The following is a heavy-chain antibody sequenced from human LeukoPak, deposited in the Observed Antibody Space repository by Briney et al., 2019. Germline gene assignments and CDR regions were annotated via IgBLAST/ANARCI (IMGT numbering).Heavy chain of an antibody. CDR2: MYSGGIT. CDR1: GFTVSTNY. J-gene: IGHJ1*01. Sequence: GGSLRLSCAAPGFTVSTNYMTWVRQAPGKGLEWVSVMYSGGITYYADSVKGRFTISRDNSKNTVYLQMNSLRAEDTAVYYCATSIVGLTYDEHFQHWGQGTLVTVSS. V-gene: IGHV3-53*01. CDR3: ATSIVGLTYDEHFQH. D-gene: IGHD1-26*01.